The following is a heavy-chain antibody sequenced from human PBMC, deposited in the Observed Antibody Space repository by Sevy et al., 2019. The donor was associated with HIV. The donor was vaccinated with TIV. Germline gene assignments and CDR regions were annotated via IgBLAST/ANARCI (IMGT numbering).Heavy chain of an antibody. J-gene: IGHJ6*03. D-gene: IGHD6-19*01. V-gene: IGHV4-38-2*02. CDR1: GYSISSGDY. CDR3: ARDLGSGWPDYYYYYMDV. CDR2: IYYSGST. Sequence: SETLSLTCAVSGYSISSGDYWGWIRQPPGKGLEWIGSIYYSGSTYYNPSLKSRVTISVDTSKNQFPLKLTSVTAADTAVYYCARDLGSGWPDYYYYYMDVWGKGTTVTVSS.